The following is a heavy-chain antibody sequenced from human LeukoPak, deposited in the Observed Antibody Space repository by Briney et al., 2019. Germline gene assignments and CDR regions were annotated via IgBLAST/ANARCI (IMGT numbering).Heavy chain of an antibody. CDR3: ASYGDFWGWFDP. Sequence: SETLSLTCAVYGGSFSGYYWSWIRQPPGKGLEWIGEINHSGSTNYNPSLKSRVTISVDTSKNQFSLKLSSVTAADTAVYYCASYGDFWGWFDPWGQGTLVTVSS. CDR1: GGSFSGYY. D-gene: IGHD4-17*01. J-gene: IGHJ5*02. V-gene: IGHV4-34*01. CDR2: INHSGST.